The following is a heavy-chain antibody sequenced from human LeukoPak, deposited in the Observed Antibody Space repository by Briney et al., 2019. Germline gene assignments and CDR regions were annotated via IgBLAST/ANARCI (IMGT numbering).Heavy chain of an antibody. CDR3: AKGYSGGESYVNNWFDP. J-gene: IGHJ5*02. D-gene: IGHD1-26*01. Sequence: GGSLRPSCAASGFTFSSYAMTWVRQGPGKGLEWVPTISGSGGSTHYADSVKGRFIISRDNSKITLYLQMNTLRAEDTAVYYCAKGYSGGESYVNNWFDPWGQGTLVTVSS. CDR2: ISGSGGST. V-gene: IGHV3-23*01. CDR1: GFTFSSYA.